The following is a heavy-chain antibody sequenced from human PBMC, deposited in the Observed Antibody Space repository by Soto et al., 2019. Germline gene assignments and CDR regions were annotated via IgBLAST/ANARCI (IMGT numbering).Heavy chain of an antibody. CDR2: TYYRSKWYN. Sequence: SQTLSLTCXISGDSVSSNSAAWNWIRQSPSRGLEWLGRTYYRSKWYNDYAVSVKSRITINPDTSKNQFSLQLNSVTPEDTAVYYCARLSVAGSRYYYYGMDVWGQGTTVTVSS. CDR3: ARLSVAGSRYYYYGMDV. CDR1: GDSVSSNSAA. V-gene: IGHV6-1*01. D-gene: IGHD6-19*01. J-gene: IGHJ6*02.